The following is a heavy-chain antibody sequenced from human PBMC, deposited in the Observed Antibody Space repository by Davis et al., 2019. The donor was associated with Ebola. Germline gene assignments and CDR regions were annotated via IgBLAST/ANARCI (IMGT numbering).Heavy chain of an antibody. CDR3: ARDIAVAGTIGFDY. D-gene: IGHD6-19*01. V-gene: IGHV3-74*01. Sequence: PGRSLRPSCLPSGFTSTSYWIHCVRQAPGKGLVWVSLIKSDGSSTRYADSVKGRFTISRDNAKNTLYLQMNSLRPEDTAVYYCARDIAVAGTIGFDYWGQGTLVTVSS. CDR1: GFTSTSYW. CDR2: IKSDGSST. J-gene: IGHJ4*02.